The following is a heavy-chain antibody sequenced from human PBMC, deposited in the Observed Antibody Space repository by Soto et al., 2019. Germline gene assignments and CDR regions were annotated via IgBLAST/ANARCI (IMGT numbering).Heavy chain of an antibody. D-gene: IGHD3-3*01. V-gene: IGHV1-69*13. CDR3: ATGVMWIGSFTVDS. CDR1: GGSFGKSA. CDR2: FIPVYRTL. Sequence: VKVSCKASGGSFGKSAINWVRQTPGQGLEWLGGFIPVYRTLNYAQKFQGRVTITADESTGTAYMTLSSLASDDTAVYYCATGVMWIGSFTVDSWGQRTRVTVSS. J-gene: IGHJ4*02.